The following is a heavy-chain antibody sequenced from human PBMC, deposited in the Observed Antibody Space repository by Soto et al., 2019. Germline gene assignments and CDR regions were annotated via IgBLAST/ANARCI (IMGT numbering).Heavy chain of an antibody. CDR2: ISYDGINK. J-gene: IGHJ6*02. CDR3: AKDQSGYDHYAMDV. Sequence: QVQLVESGGGGVQPGRPLRLSCAASGFIFSSYGMHWVRQAPGKGLEWVAVISYDGINKNHADSVKGRFTISRDNSKNTLHLQMNSLRAEDTAVYYCAKDQSGYDHYAMDVWGQGTAVTASS. D-gene: IGHD3-3*01. V-gene: IGHV3-30*18. CDR1: GFIFSSYG.